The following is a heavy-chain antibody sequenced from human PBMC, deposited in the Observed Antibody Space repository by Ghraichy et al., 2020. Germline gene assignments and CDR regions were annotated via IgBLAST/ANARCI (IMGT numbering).Heavy chain of an antibody. J-gene: IGHJ4*02. CDR3: AKDGGYSYGYGTLDY. V-gene: IGHV3-43*01. Sequence: GESLNISCVASGFTFDDYTMHWVRQAPGKGLELVSLISWDCGSPYYADSVKGRFTISRDNSKNSLYLQMNSLRTEDTALYYCAKDGGYSYGYGTLDYWGQGTLVTVSS. CDR1: GFTFDDYT. CDR2: ISWDCGSP. D-gene: IGHD5-18*01.